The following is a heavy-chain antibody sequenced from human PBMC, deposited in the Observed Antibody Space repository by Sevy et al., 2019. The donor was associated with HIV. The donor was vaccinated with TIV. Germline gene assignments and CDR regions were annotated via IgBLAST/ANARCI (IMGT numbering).Heavy chain of an antibody. Sequence: ASVKVSCEASGFNFRSYDIYWVRQAPGQGLEWMGWMNPNTGNTGFAQKFQGRVTMTRYSSISTAYMELSNLRSEDTAVYYCARVSGWHLRYGLDVWGQGTTVTVSS. D-gene: IGHD6-19*01. CDR3: ARVSGWHLRYGLDV. J-gene: IGHJ6*02. CDR1: GFNFRSYD. V-gene: IGHV1-8*02. CDR2: MNPNTGNT.